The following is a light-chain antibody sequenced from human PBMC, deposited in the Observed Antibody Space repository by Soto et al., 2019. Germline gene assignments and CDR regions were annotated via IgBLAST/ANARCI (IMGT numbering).Light chain of an antibody. CDR2: EVS. CDR1: SSGVGGYEH. CDR3: NSQRSSGTRV. V-gene: IGLV2-14*01. Sequence: QSALTQPASVSGSPGQSITISCTGTSSGVGGYEHVSWYQHHPGKAPKLMIYEVSNRPSGVSNRFSGSKSGYTASLTISGLQAEDEADYYCNSQRSSGTRVFGTGTKVTVL. J-gene: IGLJ1*01.